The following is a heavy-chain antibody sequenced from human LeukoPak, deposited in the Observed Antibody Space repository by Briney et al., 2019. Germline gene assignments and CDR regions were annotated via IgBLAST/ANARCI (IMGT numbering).Heavy chain of an antibody. CDR1: GFSVISNY. CDR2: IYTGGVT. Sequence: GGSLRLSCAASGFSVISNYMTWVRQAPGKGLEWVSVIYTGGVTYYADSVRGRFTISRDSSNNTLYFQMNSLRAEDTAVYYCAGAHSSGWYKSDYWGQGTLVTVSS. D-gene: IGHD6-19*01. CDR3: AGAHSSGWYKSDY. V-gene: IGHV3-66*01. J-gene: IGHJ4*02.